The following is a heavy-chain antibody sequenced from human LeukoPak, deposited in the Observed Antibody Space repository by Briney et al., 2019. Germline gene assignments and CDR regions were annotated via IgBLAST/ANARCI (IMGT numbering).Heavy chain of an antibody. CDR1: GFTFDDYA. J-gene: IGHJ5*02. CDR3: AKGARPLSTWFDL. Sequence: PGGSLRLSCAASGFTFDDYAMHWGRQAPGKGLEWVSLISGDGGSTYYADSVKGRFTTSRANSKNSLYLQMNSLRTEDTALYYCAKGARPLSTWFDLWGQGTLVTVSS. V-gene: IGHV3-43*02. CDR2: ISGDGGST.